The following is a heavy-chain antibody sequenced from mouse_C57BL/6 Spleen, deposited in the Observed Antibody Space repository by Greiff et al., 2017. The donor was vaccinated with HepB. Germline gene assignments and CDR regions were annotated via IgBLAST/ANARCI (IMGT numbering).Heavy chain of an antibody. CDR1: GYTFTSYW. CDR2: IHPSDSVT. J-gene: IGHJ2*01. CDR3: AVGGSQYYFDY. Sequence: VQLQQPGAELVKPGASVKVSCKASGYTFTSYWMHWGKQRPGQGLEWIGRIHPSDSVTNYNQKFKGKATLTVDKSSSTAYMQLSSLTSEDYAVYYCAVGGSQYYFDYWGQGTTLTVSS. V-gene: IGHV1-74*01.